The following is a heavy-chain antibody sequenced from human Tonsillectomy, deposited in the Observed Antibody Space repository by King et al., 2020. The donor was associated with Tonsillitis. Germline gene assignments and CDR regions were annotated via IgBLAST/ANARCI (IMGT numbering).Heavy chain of an antibody. Sequence: VQLVESGGGLVQPGGSLRLSCAASGFTFSSSAMAWVRQAPGKGLEWVSGISGSGAGTYYADSVKGRFTISRDNSKNTLYLQMNILGAEDTARYYCAKVVITAMVYYFDYCGQGTLVTVSS. D-gene: IGHD5-18*01. CDR1: GFTFSSSA. CDR2: ISGSGAGT. V-gene: IGHV3-23*04. J-gene: IGHJ4*02. CDR3: AKVVITAMVYYFDY.